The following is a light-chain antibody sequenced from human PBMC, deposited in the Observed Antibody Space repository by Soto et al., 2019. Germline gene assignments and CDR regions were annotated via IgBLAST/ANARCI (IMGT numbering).Light chain of an antibody. CDR1: QSVSSY. J-gene: IGKJ4*01. CDR3: QQRSNWPPL. Sequence: EIVLTQSPATLSLSPGERATLSCRASQSVSSYLAWYQQKPGQAPRILIYDASNRDTGIPARFSGSGSGTDFTLPISSLEPEDFEVYYCQQRSNWPPLFGGGTKVDIK. V-gene: IGKV3-11*01. CDR2: DAS.